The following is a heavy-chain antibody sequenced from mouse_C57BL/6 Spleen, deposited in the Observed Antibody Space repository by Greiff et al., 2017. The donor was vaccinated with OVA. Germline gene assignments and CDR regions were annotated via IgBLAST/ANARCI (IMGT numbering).Heavy chain of an antibody. Sequence: QVQLQQPGAELVKPGASVKLSCKASGYTFTSYWMQWVKQRPGQGLEWIGEIDPSDSYTNYNQKFKGKATLTVDTSSSTAYMQLSSLTSEDSAVYYCARRDITTVVAPFDYWGKGTTLTVSS. V-gene: IGHV1-50*01. CDR3: ARRDITTVVAPFDY. J-gene: IGHJ2*01. CDR1: GYTFTSYW. CDR2: IDPSDSYT. D-gene: IGHD1-1*01.